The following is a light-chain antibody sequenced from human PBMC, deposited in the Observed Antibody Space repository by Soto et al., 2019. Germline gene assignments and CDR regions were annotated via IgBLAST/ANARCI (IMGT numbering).Light chain of an antibody. CDR2: GAS. Sequence: EIVMTQSPATLSVSPGESATLSCRASQSVRSNLAWYQQKRGQPPRLLIDGASTRATGVPARFSGSGSGTEFTLTISSLQSEDFADYYCHQYNISPPLIFGGGTKVEIK. CDR1: QSVRSN. CDR3: HQYNISPPLI. V-gene: IGKV3-15*01. J-gene: IGKJ4*01.